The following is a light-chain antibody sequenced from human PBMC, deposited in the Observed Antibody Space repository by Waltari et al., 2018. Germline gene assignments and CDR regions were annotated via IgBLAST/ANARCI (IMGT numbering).Light chain of an antibody. CDR1: GSDVGSFNL. CDR3: CSYAGSTTYVL. Sequence: QSALTQPASVSGSPGQSITISCTGTGSDVGSFNLVSWYQLLPGKAPKLLLSEVNKRPSGVSNRFFGSKSGITASLTISGLQAGDEADYYCCSYAGSTTYVLFGGGTKLTVL. CDR2: EVN. J-gene: IGLJ2*01. V-gene: IGLV2-23*02.